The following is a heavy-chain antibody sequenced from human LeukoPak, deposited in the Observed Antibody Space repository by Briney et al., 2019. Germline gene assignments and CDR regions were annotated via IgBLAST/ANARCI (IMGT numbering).Heavy chain of an antibody. J-gene: IGHJ6*02. CDR3: VRCYKEWELLLPGADYYGMDV. D-gene: IGHD1-26*01. Sequence: GASVKVSCKASGFTFSIYAIHWVRQAPGQRLEWMGWINAATGNTKYSQKFQGRVTITRDTSASTAYMEMSSLRSEDTAVYYCVRCYKEWELLLPGADYYGMDVWGQGTTVTVSS. CDR2: INAATGNT. V-gene: IGHV1-3*01. CDR1: GFTFSIYA.